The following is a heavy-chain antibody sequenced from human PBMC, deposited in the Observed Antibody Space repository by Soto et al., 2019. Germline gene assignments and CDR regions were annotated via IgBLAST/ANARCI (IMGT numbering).Heavy chain of an antibody. CDR2: INYGGSPSIHFDGTP. D-gene: IGHD3-22*01. Sequence: QLHLQASGPGLVKPSETLSLTCDVSGASMSSDIYYWAWLRQPPGKGLEWIGSINYGGSPSIHFDGTPYYNSSLESRATISVDNSKKHSSPNLISVTAGDTAVYYCARHRYFDGSGYYLSWFAPWGQGTLITVSS. J-gene: IGHJ5*02. CDR1: GASMSSDIYY. V-gene: IGHV4-39*01. CDR3: ARHRYFDGSGYYLSWFAP.